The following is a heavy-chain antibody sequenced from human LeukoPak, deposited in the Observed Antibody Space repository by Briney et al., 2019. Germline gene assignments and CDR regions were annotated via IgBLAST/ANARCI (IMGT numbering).Heavy chain of an antibody. J-gene: IGHJ1*01. CDR1: GGSFSGYF. D-gene: IGHD3-10*01. CDR3: AGRRGSGSYSQKYFQH. CDR2: INHSGST. V-gene: IGHV4-34*01. Sequence: SETLSLTCAVYGGSFSGYFWSWIRQPPGKGLEWIREINHSGSTNYNPSLKSRVTISVDTSKNQFSLKLSSVTAADTAVYYCAGRRGSGSYSQKYFQHWGQGTLVTVSS.